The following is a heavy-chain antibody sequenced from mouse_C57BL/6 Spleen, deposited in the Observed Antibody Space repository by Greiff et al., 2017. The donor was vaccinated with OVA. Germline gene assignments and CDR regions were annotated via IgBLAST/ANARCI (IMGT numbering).Heavy chain of an antibody. D-gene: IGHD4-1*01. J-gene: IGHJ4*01. CDR2: INYDGSST. CDR3: AREVGWDEGMDY. V-gene: IGHV5-16*01. CDR1: GFTFSDYY. Sequence: EVQRVQSEAGLVQPGSSMKLSCTASGFTFSDYYMAWVRQVPEKGLEWIGNINYDGSSTNYLDSFTSRFIISRDNAKNILYLQMSSLKSEDTATYDCAREVGWDEGMDYWGQGTSVTVSS.